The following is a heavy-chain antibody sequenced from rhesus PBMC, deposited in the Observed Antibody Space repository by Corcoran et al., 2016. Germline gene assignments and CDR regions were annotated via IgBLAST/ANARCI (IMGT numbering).Heavy chain of an antibody. J-gene: IGHJ5-2*02. CDR1: GASIRSSW. CDR3: ATGGSYFYNSLDV. D-gene: IGHD3-16*01. Sequence: QVQLQESGPGLVKPSETLSLTCAVSGASIRSSWLSWNRQPPGKGLEWIGEINGNSVSTYYNPSLKSRVTISKDASKIQFSLKLSSVTAADTAVYYCATGGSYFYNSLDVWGRGVLVTVSS. V-gene: IGHV4-80*01. CDR2: INGNSVST.